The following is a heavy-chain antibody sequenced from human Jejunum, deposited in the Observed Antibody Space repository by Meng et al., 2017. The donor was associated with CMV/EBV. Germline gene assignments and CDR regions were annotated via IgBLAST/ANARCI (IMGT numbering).Heavy chain of an antibody. V-gene: IGHV3-30*02. CDR1: GFSFRSFG. CDR3: AKQGDPSAYFFDF. D-gene: IGHD3-10*01. CDR2: IRYDLATK. J-gene: IGHJ4*02. Sequence: SGFSFRSFGMHWVRQAPGKGLEWVAYIRYDLATKYYVDSVKGRFTISRDNSRNSVSLQMNSLRDDDTAIYYCAKQGDPSAYFFDFWGEGTMVTVSS.